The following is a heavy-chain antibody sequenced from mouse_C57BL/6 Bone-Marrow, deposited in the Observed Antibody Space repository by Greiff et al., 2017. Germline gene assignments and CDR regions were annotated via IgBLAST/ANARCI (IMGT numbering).Heavy chain of an antibody. Sequence: QVQLKESGPELVKPGASVKISCKASGYSFTSYYIHWVKQRPGQGLEWIGWIYPGSGNTKYNEKFKGKATLTADTSSSTAYMQLSSLTSEDSAVYYCASYDYEAWFAYWGQGTRVTVSA. V-gene: IGHV1-66*01. D-gene: IGHD2-4*01. J-gene: IGHJ3*01. CDR1: GYSFTSYY. CDR2: IYPGSGNT. CDR3: ASYDYEAWFAY.